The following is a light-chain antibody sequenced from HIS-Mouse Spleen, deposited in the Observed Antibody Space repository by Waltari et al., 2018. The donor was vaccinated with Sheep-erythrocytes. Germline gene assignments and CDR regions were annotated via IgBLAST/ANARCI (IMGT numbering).Light chain of an antibody. V-gene: IGKV1-5*03. Sequence: DIQMTQSPSTLSASVGDRVPITCRASQSISSRLAWYQQKPGKAPKCLIYKASSLESGVPSRFGGSGSGTEFTLTISSLQPDDFATYYGQQYNSYSTWTFGQGTKVEIK. CDR2: KAS. CDR1: QSISSR. J-gene: IGKJ1*01. CDR3: QQYNSYSTWT.